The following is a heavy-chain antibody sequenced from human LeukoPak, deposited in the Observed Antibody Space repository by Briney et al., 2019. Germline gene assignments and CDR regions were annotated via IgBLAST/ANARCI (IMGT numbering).Heavy chain of an antibody. J-gene: IGHJ3*02. D-gene: IGHD2-2*02. CDR2: IYYSGST. CDR3: ATAGVESIHDAFDI. Sequence: SSETLSLTCTVSGGSISSYYWSWIRQPPGKGLEWIGYIYYSGSTNYNPSLKSRVTISVDTSKNQFSLKLSSVTAADTAVYYCATAGVESIHDAFDIWGQGTMVTVSS. V-gene: IGHV4-59*01. CDR1: GGSISSYY.